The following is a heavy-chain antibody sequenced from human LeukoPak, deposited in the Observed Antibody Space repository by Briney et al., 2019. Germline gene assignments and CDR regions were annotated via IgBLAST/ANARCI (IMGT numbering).Heavy chain of an antibody. CDR1: GFTLRDYH. D-gene: IGHD3-22*01. Sequence: GGSLRLSCVGSGFTLRDYHMDWVRLAPGMGLEWVGRTRSKVRKYATEYAASVKGRFTISRDESENSVFLHLSSLTVEDTALYYCARDGAEGDDSAFDVWGQGTMVTVYS. CDR3: ARDGAEGDDSAFDV. CDR2: TRSKVRKYAT. V-gene: IGHV3-72*01. J-gene: IGHJ3*01.